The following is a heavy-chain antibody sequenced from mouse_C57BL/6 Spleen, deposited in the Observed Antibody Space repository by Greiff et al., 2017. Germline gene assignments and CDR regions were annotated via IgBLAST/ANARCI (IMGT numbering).Heavy chain of an antibody. V-gene: IGHV5-4*01. CDR3: ARTMVYYYAMDY. CDR1: GFTFSSYA. CDR2: ISDGGSYT. J-gene: IGHJ4*01. Sequence: DVHLVESGGGLVKPGGSLKLSCAASGFTFSSYAMSWVRQTPEKRLEWVATISDGGSYTYYPDNVKGRFTISRDNAKNNLYLQMSHLKSEDTAMYYCARTMVYYYAMDYWGQGTSVTVSS. D-gene: IGHD2-2*01.